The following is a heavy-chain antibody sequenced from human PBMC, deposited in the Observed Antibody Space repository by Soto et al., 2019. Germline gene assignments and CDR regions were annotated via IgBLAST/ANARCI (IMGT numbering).Heavy chain of an antibody. CDR3: ARGDYGDYAYGMDV. D-gene: IGHD4-17*01. V-gene: IGHV3-33*01. CDR2: IWYDGSNK. CDR1: GFTFSSYG. Sequence: GGSLRLSCAASGFTFSSYGMHWVRQAPGKGLEWVAVIWYDGSNKYYADSVKGRFTISRDNSKNRLSLQMNSLRAEDTAVYYCARGDYGDYAYGMDVWGQGTTVTVSS. J-gene: IGHJ6*02.